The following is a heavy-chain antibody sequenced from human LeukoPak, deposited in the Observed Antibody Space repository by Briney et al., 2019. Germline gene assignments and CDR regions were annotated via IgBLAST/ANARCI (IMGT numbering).Heavy chain of an antibody. CDR3: ARSIAAAGY. CDR2: IDHSGST. V-gene: IGHV4-34*01. Sequence: SETLSLTCAVYGGSFSDYYWSWIRQPPGKGLEWIGEIDHSGSTNYNPSLKSRVTISVDTSKNQFSLKLSSVTAADTAVYYCARSIAAAGYWGQGTLVTVSS. D-gene: IGHD6-13*01. CDR1: GGSFSDYY. J-gene: IGHJ4*02.